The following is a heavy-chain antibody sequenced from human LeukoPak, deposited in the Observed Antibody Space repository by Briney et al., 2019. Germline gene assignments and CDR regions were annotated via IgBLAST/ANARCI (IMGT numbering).Heavy chain of an antibody. D-gene: IGHD1-1*01. Sequence: GESLKVSCKASGYTFTSYYMHWVRQAPGQGLEWMGIINPSGGSSSYAQKFQGRVTMTRDTSTSTVYMELSSLRSEDTAVYYCARCKSKLCYFDYWGQGTLVTVSS. V-gene: IGHV1-46*01. CDR2: INPSGGSS. J-gene: IGHJ4*02. CDR3: ARCKSKLCYFDY. CDR1: GYTFTSYY.